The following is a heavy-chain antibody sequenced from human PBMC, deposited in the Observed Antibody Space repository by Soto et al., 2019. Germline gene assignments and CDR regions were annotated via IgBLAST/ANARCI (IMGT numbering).Heavy chain of an antibody. CDR3: ARLMHYSHSGGSSHSGFDM. V-gene: IGHV1-2*02. J-gene: IGHJ3*02. CDR1: GYTFTDYF. CDR2: INPYSGGA. Sequence: ASVNVSCKASGYTFTDYFIHWVRQAPGQGLEWIGWINPYSGGADLSQKFQGRVTMTRDTSISTAYMEVSSLRSDDTAVFYCARLMHYSHSGGSSHSGFDMWGQGTLVTVSS. D-gene: IGHD2-21*01.